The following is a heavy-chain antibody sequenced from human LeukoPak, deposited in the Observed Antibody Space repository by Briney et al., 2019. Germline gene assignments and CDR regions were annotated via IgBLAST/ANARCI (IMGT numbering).Heavy chain of an antibody. Sequence: GGSLRLSCAASGFTFSSYAMSWVRQAPGKGLEWVSAISGSGGSTYYADPVKGRFTISRDNSKNTLYLQMNSLRAEDTAVYYCAKGAREYSGYDDYFDYWGQGTLVTVSS. J-gene: IGHJ4*02. V-gene: IGHV3-23*01. CDR2: ISGSGGST. CDR3: AKGAREYSGYDDYFDY. D-gene: IGHD5-12*01. CDR1: GFTFSSYA.